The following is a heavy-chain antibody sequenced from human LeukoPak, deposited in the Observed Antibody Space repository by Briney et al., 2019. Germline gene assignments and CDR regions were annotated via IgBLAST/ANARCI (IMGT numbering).Heavy chain of an antibody. V-gene: IGHV3-23*01. CDR3: AKRVVVVIKEYYFDY. CDR1: GFTFSSYA. Sequence: PGGSLRLSCAASGFTFSSYAMSWVRQAPGKGLEWVSAISGSGGSTYYAGSVKGRFTISRDNSKNTLYLQMNSLRAEDTAVYYCAKRVVVVIKEYYFDYWGQRTLVTVSS. CDR2: ISGSGGST. D-gene: IGHD3-22*01. J-gene: IGHJ4*02.